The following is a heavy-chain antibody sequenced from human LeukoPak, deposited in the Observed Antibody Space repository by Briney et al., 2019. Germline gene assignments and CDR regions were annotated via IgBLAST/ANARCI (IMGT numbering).Heavy chain of an antibody. V-gene: IGHV3-30*03. CDR2: ISYDGNNK. J-gene: IGHJ4*02. Sequence: PGRSLRLSCAASGFTFSRYGMHWVRQAPGKGLEWVAVISYDGNNKYYADSVKVRFTISSDISKNTLYLQMNSLRAEDTAVYYCARDLSPVVRASPMGYWGQGTLVTVSS. CDR1: GFTFSRYG. CDR3: ARDLSPVVRASPMGY. D-gene: IGHD3-10*01.